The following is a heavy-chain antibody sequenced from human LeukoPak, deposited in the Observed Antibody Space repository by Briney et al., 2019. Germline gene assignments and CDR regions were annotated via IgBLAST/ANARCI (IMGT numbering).Heavy chain of an antibody. D-gene: IGHD3-22*01. CDR2: TSGSGGST. Sequence: PGGSLRLSCAASGFTFSSYAMSWVRQAPGKGLEWVSATSGSGGSTYYADSVKGRFTISRDNSKNTLYLQMNSLRAEDTAVYYCAKKLRYYDSSGYYYGAFDIWGQGTMVTVSS. V-gene: IGHV3-23*01. CDR1: GFTFSSYA. CDR3: AKKLRYYDSSGYYYGAFDI. J-gene: IGHJ3*02.